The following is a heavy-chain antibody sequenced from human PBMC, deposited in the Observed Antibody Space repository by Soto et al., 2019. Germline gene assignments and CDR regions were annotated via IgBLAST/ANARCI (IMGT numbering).Heavy chain of an antibody. J-gene: IGHJ4*02. CDR1: GYTFTSYA. D-gene: IGHD2-21*02. CDR2: INAGNGNT. CDR3: ARSIVVVTALDY. V-gene: IGHV1-3*01. Sequence: ASAKVSCKASGYTFTSYAMHWVRQAPGQRLEWMGWINAGNGNTKYSQKFKGRVTITRDTSASTAYMELSSLRSEDTAVYYCARSIVVVTALDYWGQGTLVTVSS.